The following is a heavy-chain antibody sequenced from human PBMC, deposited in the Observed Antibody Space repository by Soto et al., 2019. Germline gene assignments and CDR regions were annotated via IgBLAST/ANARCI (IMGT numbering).Heavy chain of an antibody. CDR2: IYYSGST. J-gene: IGHJ6*02. V-gene: IGHV4-59*12. CDR3: ARYSSNWFQTEGMDV. Sequence: LSLTCTVSGGSISSYYWSWIRQPPGKGLEWIGYIYYSGSTNYNPSLKSRVTMSVDTSKKQFSLKLTSVTAADTAVYYCARYSSNWFQTEGMDVWGQGTTVTVSS. D-gene: IGHD6-13*01. CDR1: GGSISSYY.